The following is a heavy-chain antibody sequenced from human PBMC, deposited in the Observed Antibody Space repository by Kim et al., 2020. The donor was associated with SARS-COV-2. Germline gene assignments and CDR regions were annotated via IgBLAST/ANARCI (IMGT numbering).Heavy chain of an antibody. Sequence: ASVKVSCKASGYTFTSYDIHWVRQATGQGLEWMGWMNPNSGNTGYAQKFQGRVTMTRNTSISTAYMELSSLRSEDTAVYYCARGHLKSIVVVIAPRPYYYYMDVWGKGTTVTVSS. CDR1: GYTFTSYD. CDR2: MNPNSGNT. CDR3: ARGHLKSIVVVIAPRPYYYYMDV. D-gene: IGHD2-21*01. V-gene: IGHV1-8*01. J-gene: IGHJ6*03.